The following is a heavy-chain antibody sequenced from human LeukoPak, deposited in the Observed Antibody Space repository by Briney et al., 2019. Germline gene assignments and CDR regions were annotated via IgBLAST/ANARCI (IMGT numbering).Heavy chain of an antibody. J-gene: IGHJ6*02. Sequence: GRSLRLSCAASGFTFSSYGMHWVRQAPGKGLEWVAVISYDGSNKYYADSVKGRFTISGDNSKNTLYLQMNSLRAEDTAVYYCAKDLAGYYSAYYYGMDVWGQGTTVTVSS. CDR3: AKDLAGYYSAYYYGMDV. D-gene: IGHD3-9*01. V-gene: IGHV3-30*18. CDR1: GFTFSSYG. CDR2: ISYDGSNK.